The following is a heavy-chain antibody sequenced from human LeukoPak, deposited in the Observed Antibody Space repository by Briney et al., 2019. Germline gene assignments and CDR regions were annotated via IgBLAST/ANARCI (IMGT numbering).Heavy chain of an antibody. CDR2: IYSGGST. CDR3: ARRATGNYYFDY. Sequence: GGSLRLSCAASGFTVSSNYMSWVRQALGKGLEWVSVIYSGGSTYYADSVKGRFTISRDNSKNTLYLQMNSLRAEDTAVYYCARRATGNYYFDYWGQGTLVTVSS. J-gene: IGHJ4*02. V-gene: IGHV3-66*02. D-gene: IGHD1-14*01. CDR1: GFTVSSNY.